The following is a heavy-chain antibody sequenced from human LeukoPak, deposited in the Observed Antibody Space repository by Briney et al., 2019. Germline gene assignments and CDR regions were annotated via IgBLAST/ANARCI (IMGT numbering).Heavy chain of an antibody. V-gene: IGHV3-23*01. J-gene: IGHJ6*02. D-gene: IGHD2-15*01. CDR2: IRGSGGSA. Sequence: GGSLRLSCAASGFTFSSYNMNWLRQSPGKGLEWVSTIRGSGGSANYADSVKGRFTISRDNSKNTLYLQVNSLRAEDTAVYYCAKSMEAVGATRYYYYNGMDVWGQGTTVTVSS. CDR3: AKSMEAVGATRYYYYNGMDV. CDR1: GFTFSSYN.